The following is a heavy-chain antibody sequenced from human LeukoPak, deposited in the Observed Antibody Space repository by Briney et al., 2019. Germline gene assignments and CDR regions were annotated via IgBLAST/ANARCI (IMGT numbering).Heavy chain of an antibody. V-gene: IGHV3-23*01. Sequence: PGGSLRLSCAASGFTFSSYAMSWVRQAPGKGLEWVSAISGSGGSTYYADSAKGRFTISRDNSKNTLYLQMNSLRAEDTAVYYCAKDVEVLLWFGDLSYFDYWGQGTLVTVSS. CDR2: ISGSGGST. J-gene: IGHJ4*02. D-gene: IGHD3-10*01. CDR3: AKDVEVLLWFGDLSYFDY. CDR1: GFTFSSYA.